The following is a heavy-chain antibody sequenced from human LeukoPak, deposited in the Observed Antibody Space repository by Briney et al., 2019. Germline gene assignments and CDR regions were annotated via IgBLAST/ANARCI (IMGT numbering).Heavy chain of an antibody. CDR2: IYTSGST. Sequence: PSETLSLTCTVSAGFIGSGSYGWGWLRQPAGKGPEEIVRIYTSGSTNYNPSLKSRVTISVDTSKKQFSLKLSSVTAADTAVYYGAISHFRPSGYYYRDVWGKGTTVTVSS. J-gene: IGHJ6*03. CDR3: AISHFRPSGYYYRDV. CDR1: AGFIGSGSYG. D-gene: IGHD3-3*02. V-gene: IGHV4-61*02.